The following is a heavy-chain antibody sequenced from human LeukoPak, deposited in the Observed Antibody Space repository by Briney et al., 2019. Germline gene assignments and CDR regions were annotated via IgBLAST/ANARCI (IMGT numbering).Heavy chain of an antibody. CDR2: IIPIFGTA. CDR1: GGTFSSYA. J-gene: IGHJ4*02. D-gene: IGHD3-22*01. CDR3: ASYTYDSSGPYFDY. Sequence: SVKVSCKASGGTFSSYAISWVRQAPGQGLKWMGGIIPIFGTANYAQKFQGRVTITADESTSTAYMELSSLRSEDTAVYYCASYTYDSSGPYFDYWGQGTLVTVSS. V-gene: IGHV1-69*13.